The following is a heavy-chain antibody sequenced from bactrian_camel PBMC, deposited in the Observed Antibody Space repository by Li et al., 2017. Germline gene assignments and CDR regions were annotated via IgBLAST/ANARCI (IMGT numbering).Heavy chain of an antibody. CDR1: QSTYRSIC. Sequence: VQLVESGGGSVQAGGSLTLSCTASQSTYRSICMAWFRQAPGSQRETVATVDSNGVTKVAGSVKGRFTLSKGNAKNTLYLRMDNLKPEDTALYTCAAEDQAPWDMGWICNYNSWGQGTQVTVS. V-gene: IGHV3S53*01. CDR2: VDSNGVT. J-gene: IGHJ4*01. D-gene: IGHD3*01. CDR3: AAEDQAPWDMGWICNYNS.